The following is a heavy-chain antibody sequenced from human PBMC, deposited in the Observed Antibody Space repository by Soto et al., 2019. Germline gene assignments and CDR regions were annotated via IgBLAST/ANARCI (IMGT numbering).Heavy chain of an antibody. Sequence: GESLKISCTGFGYTFTTFWISWVRQMPGKGLEWMGRIDPGDTNATYSPAFQGHVTISADKATSTAYLQWSSLKASDTAMYFCARIYCTTTTCDSWFEPWGQGTLVTVSS. CDR3: ARIYCTTTTCDSWFEP. CDR1: GYTFTTFW. J-gene: IGHJ5*02. V-gene: IGHV5-10-1*01. D-gene: IGHD2-2*01. CDR2: IDPGDTNA.